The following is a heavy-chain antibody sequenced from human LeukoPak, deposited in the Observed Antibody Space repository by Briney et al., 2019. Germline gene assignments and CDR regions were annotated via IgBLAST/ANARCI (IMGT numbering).Heavy chain of an antibody. CDR1: GGSFSGYY. D-gene: IGHD5-12*01. CDR2: INHSGST. CDR3: ARGGPRGYSGYDLYAFDI. Sequence: SETLSLTCAVYGGSFSGYYWSWIRQPPGKGLEWIGEINHSGSTNYNPSLKSRVTISVGTSKNQFSLKLSSVTAADTAVYYCARGGPRGYSGYDLYAFDIWGQGTMVTVSS. V-gene: IGHV4-34*01. J-gene: IGHJ3*02.